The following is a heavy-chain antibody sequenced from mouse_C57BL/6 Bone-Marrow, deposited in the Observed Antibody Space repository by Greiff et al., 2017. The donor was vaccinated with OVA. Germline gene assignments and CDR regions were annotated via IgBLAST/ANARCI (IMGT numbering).Heavy chain of an antibody. V-gene: IGHV5-6*01. J-gene: IGHJ4*01. CDR3: ARQRSTMVPYYAMDY. CDR2: ISSGGSYT. Sequence: DVHLVESGGDLVKPGGSLKLSCAASGFTFSSYGMSWVRQTPDKRLEWVATISSGGSYTYYPDSVKGRFTISRDNAKNTLYLQMSSLKSEDTAMYYCARQRSTMVPYYAMDYWGQGTSVTVSS. D-gene: IGHD2-1*01. CDR1: GFTFSSYG.